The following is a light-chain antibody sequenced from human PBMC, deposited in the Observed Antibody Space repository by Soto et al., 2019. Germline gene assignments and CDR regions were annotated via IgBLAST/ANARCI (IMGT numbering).Light chain of an antibody. Sequence: EIVLTQSPGTLSLSPGDRATLSCRSSQSVSSKYLAWYQQKPGQAPRLLIYGASSRATGIPDRFSGSGSGTDFTLTISRLEPEDFAVYYCQRYGTSLPLTFGGGTKVEIK. V-gene: IGKV3-20*01. CDR3: QRYGTSLPLT. J-gene: IGKJ4*01. CDR2: GAS. CDR1: QSVSSKY.